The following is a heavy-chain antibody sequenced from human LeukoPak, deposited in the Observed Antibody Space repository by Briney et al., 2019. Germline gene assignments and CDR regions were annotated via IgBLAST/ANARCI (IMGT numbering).Heavy chain of an antibody. CDR3: ARGGCSGGSCYFGWFDP. D-gene: IGHD2-15*01. J-gene: IGHJ5*02. CDR1: GFSVTNNY. Sequence: GGSLRLSCAVSGFSVTNNYMSWVRQAPGKGLEWVSGISGTGGNTYYTDSVKGRFTISRDNAKKSLYLQMNSLRAEDTAVYHCARGGCSGGSCYFGWFDPWGQGTLVTVSS. V-gene: IGHV3-53*01. CDR2: ISGTGGNT.